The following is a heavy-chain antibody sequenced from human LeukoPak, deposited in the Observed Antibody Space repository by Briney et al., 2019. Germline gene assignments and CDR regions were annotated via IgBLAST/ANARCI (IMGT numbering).Heavy chain of an antibody. J-gene: IGHJ1*01. Sequence: GGSLRLSCAASGFTFSSYDMNWVRQAPGKGLVWVSRIKSDGSTNYADSVKGRFTISRDNAKNTVSLQMNSLRPEDTGVYYCARAPSEIGGYYPEYFRHWGQGTLVTVSS. V-gene: IGHV3-74*01. CDR2: IKSDGST. CDR3: ARAPSEIGGYYPEYFRH. D-gene: IGHD3-22*01. CDR1: GFTFSSYD.